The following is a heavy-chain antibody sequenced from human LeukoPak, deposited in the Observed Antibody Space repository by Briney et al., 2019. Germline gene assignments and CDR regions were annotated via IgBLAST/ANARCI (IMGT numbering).Heavy chain of an antibody. CDR2: INPHSGGT. Sequence: ASVKVSCKASGYTFTGYYMHWVRQAPGQGLEWMGWINPHSGGTNYAQKFQGRVTMTRDTSISTAYMELSRLRSDDTAVYYCARDDGIAVAGVILLQHWGQGTLVTVSS. D-gene: IGHD6-19*01. J-gene: IGHJ1*01. CDR3: ARDDGIAVAGVILLQH. V-gene: IGHV1-2*02. CDR1: GYTFTGYY.